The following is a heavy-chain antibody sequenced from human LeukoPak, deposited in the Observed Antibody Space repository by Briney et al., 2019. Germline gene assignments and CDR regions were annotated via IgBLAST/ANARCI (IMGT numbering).Heavy chain of an antibody. CDR1: GGTFSSYA. D-gene: IGHD3-16*01. CDR2: IIPIFGTA. J-gene: IGHJ4*02. Sequence: SVKVSCKASGGTFSSYAISWVRQAPGQGLEWMEGIIPIFGTANYAQKFQGRATITADESTSTAYMELSSLRSEDTAVYYCARDIAGGLGYWGQGTLVTVSS. V-gene: IGHV1-69*13. CDR3: ARDIAGGLGY.